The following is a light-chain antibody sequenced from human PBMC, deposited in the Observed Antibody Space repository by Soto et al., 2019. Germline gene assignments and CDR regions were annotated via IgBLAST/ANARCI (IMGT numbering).Light chain of an antibody. V-gene: IGKV3-11*01. CDR2: DAS. Sequence: EIVLTQSPATLSLSPGERATLSCRASQSVSTYLAWYQQKPGQAPRLLIYDASNRATGIPARFSGSGSGTEITLSISSLQPDDFATYYCQQYSSYWTFGQGTKVDIK. CDR3: QQYSSYWT. J-gene: IGKJ1*01. CDR1: QSVSTY.